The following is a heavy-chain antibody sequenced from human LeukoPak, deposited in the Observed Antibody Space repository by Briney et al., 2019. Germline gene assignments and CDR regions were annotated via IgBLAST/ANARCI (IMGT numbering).Heavy chain of an antibody. V-gene: IGHV3-33*01. CDR2: IWYDGINK. D-gene: IGHD5-18*01. J-gene: IGHJ4*02. CDR3: ARGKYRYHY. CDR1: GFTFSRYV. Sequence: GGSLRLSCAASGFTFSRYVMHWVRQAPGKGLEWVAVIWYDGINKYYADSVKGRFTISRDNSKNTLYLQMNSLRAEDTAVYYCARGKYRYHYWGQGTLVTVSS.